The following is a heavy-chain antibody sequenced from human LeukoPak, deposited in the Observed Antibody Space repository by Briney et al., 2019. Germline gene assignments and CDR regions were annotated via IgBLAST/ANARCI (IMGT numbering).Heavy chain of an antibody. CDR3: ASPVKYYDTWSGYPPFDY. CDR1: GGTFNNFA. J-gene: IGHJ4*02. D-gene: IGHD3-3*01. V-gene: IGHV1-69*13. CDR2: IIPMSGTA. Sequence: SVKVSCKASGGTFNNFAISWVRQAPGQGLEWVGGIIPMSGTANYAQKFQGRITITADESTSTAYMELSSLRSEDTAIYYCASPVKYYDTWSGYPPFDYWGQGTLVTVSS.